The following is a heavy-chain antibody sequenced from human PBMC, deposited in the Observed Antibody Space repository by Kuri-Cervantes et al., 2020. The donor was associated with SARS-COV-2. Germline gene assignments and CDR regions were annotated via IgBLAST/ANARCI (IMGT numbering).Heavy chain of an antibody. J-gene: IGHJ4*02. CDR3: ARPTTVTHGAFDY. CDR1: GYIFTDYY. V-gene: IGHV1/OR15-1*01. Sequence: ASVKVSCKASGYIFTDYYMHWVRQAPGQELGWMGRINPNSGGTNYAQKFQGRVTMTRDTSISTAYTELSSLRSEDTAVYYCARPTTVTHGAFDYWGQGTLVTVSS. CDR2: INPNSGGT. D-gene: IGHD4-17*01.